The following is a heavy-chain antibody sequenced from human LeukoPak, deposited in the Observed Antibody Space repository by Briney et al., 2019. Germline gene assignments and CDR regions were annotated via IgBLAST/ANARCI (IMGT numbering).Heavy chain of an antibody. CDR3: ARDVGATDAFDT. CDR1: GYTFTGYY. D-gene: IGHD1-26*01. V-gene: IGHV1-2*06. CDR2: INPNSGGT. Sequence: ASVKVSCKASGYTFTGYYIHWVRQAPGQGLEWMGRINPNSGGTNYAQKFQGRVTMTRDTSISTAYMELSRLRSDDTAVYYCARDVGATDAFDTWGQGTMVTVSS. J-gene: IGHJ3*02.